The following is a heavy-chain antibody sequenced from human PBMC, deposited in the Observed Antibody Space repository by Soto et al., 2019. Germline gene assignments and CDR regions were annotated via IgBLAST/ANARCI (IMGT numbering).Heavy chain of an antibody. J-gene: IGHJ4*02. CDR3: TTDASGYDYSGRSGPPNDY. V-gene: IGHV3-15*01. D-gene: IGHD5-12*01. Sequence: PGGSLRLSCAASGFTFSNAWMSWVRKTPGKGLEWVGRIKSKTDGGTTDYAAPVKGRFTISRDDSKNTLYLQMNSLKTEDTAVYYCTTDASGYDYSGRSGPPNDYWGQGTLVTVSS. CDR2: IKSKTDGGTT. CDR1: GFTFSNAW.